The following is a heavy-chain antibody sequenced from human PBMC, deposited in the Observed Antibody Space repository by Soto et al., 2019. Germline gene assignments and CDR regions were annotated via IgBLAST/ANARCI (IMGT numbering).Heavy chain of an antibody. D-gene: IGHD6-6*01. J-gene: IGHJ6*02. CDR3: ARFSSSRVGYYYGMDV. CDR2: IDPSDSYT. CDR1: GYSFTSYW. V-gene: IGHV5-10-1*01. Sequence: PGESLKISCKGSGYSFTSYWISWVRQMPGKGLEWMGRIDPSDSYTNYSPSFQGHVTISADKSISTAYLQWSSLKASDTAMYYRARFSSSRVGYYYGMDVWGQGTTVTVSS.